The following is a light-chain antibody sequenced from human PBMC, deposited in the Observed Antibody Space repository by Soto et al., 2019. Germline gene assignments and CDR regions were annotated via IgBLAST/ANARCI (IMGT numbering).Light chain of an antibody. CDR3: QQYNSDSQT. V-gene: IGKV1-5*03. CDR2: KAS. CDR1: QSISSW. Sequence: DIQMTQSPSTLSASVGDRVTITCRASQSISSWLAWYQQKPGKAPKLLIYKASTLESGVPSRFSGSGSGTEFTLTISSLQPDDFATYYCQQYNSDSQTFGQGTKV. J-gene: IGKJ1*01.